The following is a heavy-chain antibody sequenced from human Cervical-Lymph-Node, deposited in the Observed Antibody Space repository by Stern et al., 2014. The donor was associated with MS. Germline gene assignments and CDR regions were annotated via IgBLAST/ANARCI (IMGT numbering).Heavy chain of an antibody. D-gene: IGHD1-26*01. V-gene: IGHV4-61*08. CDR3: ARSGYYGIDV. CDR1: GDSVSSEDYY. J-gene: IGHJ6*02. Sequence: VQLLESGPGLVRPSETLSLTCTASGDSVSSEDYYWSWIRQSPGKDLEWIGDIYYSGRPNYNPSLKSRLTISIDTSKNQFSLKLISVTAADTAVYYCARSGYYGIDVWGQGTTVIVSS. CDR2: IYYSGRP.